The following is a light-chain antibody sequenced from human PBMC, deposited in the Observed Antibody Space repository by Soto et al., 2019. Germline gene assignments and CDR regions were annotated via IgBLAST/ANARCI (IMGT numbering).Light chain of an antibody. CDR3: QSYVNGRRAAV. Sequence: QSVLTQPPSVSGAPGQRVTISCTGSSSNIGAGHVVHWYQQFPGRAPNLLIYGSSNRPSGVPDRFSGSKSGTSASLAITGIQAQHKADYNCQSYVNGRRAAVFGGGTKLALL. J-gene: IGLJ2*01. V-gene: IGLV1-40*01. CDR1: SSNIGAGHV. CDR2: GSS.